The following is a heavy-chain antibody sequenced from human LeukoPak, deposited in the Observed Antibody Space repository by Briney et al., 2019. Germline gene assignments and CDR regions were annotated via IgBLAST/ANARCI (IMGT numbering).Heavy chain of an antibody. CDR1: GFTFSSYG. CDR2: ISGSAGST. Sequence: PGGSLRLSCAASGFTFSSYGMSWVRQAPGKGLEWVSTISGSAGSTYYADSVKGRFTISRDNSKNTLYLQMNSLRAEDTAVYYCGKSRWGSWYFDYWGQGTLVTVSS. J-gene: IGHJ4*02. D-gene: IGHD7-27*01. V-gene: IGHV3-23*01. CDR3: GKSRWGSWYFDY.